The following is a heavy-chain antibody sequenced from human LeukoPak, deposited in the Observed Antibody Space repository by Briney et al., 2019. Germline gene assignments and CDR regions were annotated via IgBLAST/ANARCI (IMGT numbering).Heavy chain of an antibody. CDR2: ITATSRHI. CDR1: GVTFSGYS. V-gene: IGHV3-21*01. D-gene: IGHD2-15*01. CDR3: ARRGLPDV. J-gene: IGHJ6*04. Sequence: PGGSLRLSCAAPGVTFSGYSVKCVRHAPGKGLEWVSAITATSRHIYYADSVKGRFTISRDNAKNSLYLQMNSLRVEDTAVYYCARRGLPDVWGKGTTVTVSS.